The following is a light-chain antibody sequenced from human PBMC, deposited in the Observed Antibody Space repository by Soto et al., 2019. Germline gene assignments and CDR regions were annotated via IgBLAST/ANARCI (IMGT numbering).Light chain of an antibody. V-gene: IGLV1-40*01. CDR1: SSNIGAGYG. Sequence: QSVLAQPPSVSGAPGQRVTISCTGSSSNIGAGYGVHWYQQLPGTAPKLLIYGNSNRPSGVPDRFSGSKSGTSASLAITGLQAEDEADYHCQSYDSSLSGWVSGGGTQLTVL. J-gene: IGLJ3*02. CDR3: QSYDSSLSGWV. CDR2: GNS.